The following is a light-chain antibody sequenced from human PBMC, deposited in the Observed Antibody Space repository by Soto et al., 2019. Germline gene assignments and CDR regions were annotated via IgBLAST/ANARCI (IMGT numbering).Light chain of an antibody. CDR3: QQRSNFMYT. Sequence: EIVLTQSPATLSLSPGERATLSCRASQSVSHNLAWYQQKPGQAPRLLIYDASNWATGIPARFSGRGSGTDFDLTISSLEPEDFAVYYCQQRSNFMYTFGQGTKLEIK. V-gene: IGKV3-11*01. J-gene: IGKJ2*01. CDR1: QSVSHN. CDR2: DAS.